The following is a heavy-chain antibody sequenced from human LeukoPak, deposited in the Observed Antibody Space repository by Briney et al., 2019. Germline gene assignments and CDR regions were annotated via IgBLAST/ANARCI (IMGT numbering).Heavy chain of an antibody. D-gene: IGHD6-19*01. J-gene: IGHJ4*02. CDR1: GFTFSSYA. V-gene: IGHV3-30-3*01. Sequence: GGSLRLSCAASGFTFSSYAMHWVRQAPGKGLERVAVISYDGSNKYYADSVKGRFTISRDNSKNTLYLQMNSLRAEDTAVYYCARHPAVAGPTHFDYWGQGTLVTVSS. CDR3: ARHPAVAGPTHFDY. CDR2: ISYDGSNK.